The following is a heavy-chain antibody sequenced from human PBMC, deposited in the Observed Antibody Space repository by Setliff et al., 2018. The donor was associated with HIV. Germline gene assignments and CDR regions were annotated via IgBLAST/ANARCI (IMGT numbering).Heavy chain of an antibody. D-gene: IGHD3-10*01. CDR2: IRYDGSNK. CDR3: AKVQNYYGSGSYPAHFDY. Sequence: GSLRLSCAASGFTFSSYGMHWVRQAPGKGLEWVAFIRYDGSNKYYADSVKGRFTISRDNSKNTLYLQMNSLRAEDTAVYYCAKVQNYYGSGSYPAHFDYWGQGTRVTVSS. J-gene: IGHJ4*02. CDR1: GFTFSSYG. V-gene: IGHV3-30*02.